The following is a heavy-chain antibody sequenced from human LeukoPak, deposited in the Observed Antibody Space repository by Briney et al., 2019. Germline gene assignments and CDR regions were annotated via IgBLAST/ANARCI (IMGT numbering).Heavy chain of an antibody. V-gene: IGHV3-30*18. CDR2: ISYDGRTK. D-gene: IGHD6-6*01. CDR3: AKDPHSWGSSSRVRGYYFDY. CDR1: GFTFSSYG. Sequence: GGSLRLSCAVSGFTFSSYGMHWVRQAPGKGLQWVAVISYDGRTKYYADSVKGRFTISRDNSKNTLYLQMNSLRAEDTAVYYCAKDPHSWGSSSRVRGYYFDYWGQGTLVTVSS. J-gene: IGHJ4*02.